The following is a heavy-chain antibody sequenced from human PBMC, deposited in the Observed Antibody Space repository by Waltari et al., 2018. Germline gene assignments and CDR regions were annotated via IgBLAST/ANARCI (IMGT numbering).Heavy chain of an antibody. V-gene: IGHV4-34*01. J-gene: IGHJ5*02. CDR2: NRHPGNT. Sequence: QVQLQQWGAGLLKPSETLSLTCSVSGAPLRSYYWGWGRHVPGKGLALIGQNRHPGNTNYNPSLQSRVAISIDTSRNQFSLRVFSVTAADTGLYFCTRGGNYDFWSHSPFVDPWGQGTQVTVSS. CDR3: TRGGNYDFWSHSPFVDP. CDR1: GAPLRSYY. D-gene: IGHD3-3*01.